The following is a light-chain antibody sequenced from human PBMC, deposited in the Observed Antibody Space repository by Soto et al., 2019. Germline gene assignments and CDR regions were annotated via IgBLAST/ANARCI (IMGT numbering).Light chain of an antibody. J-gene: IGLJ2*01. Sequence: QSALTQPPSVSGSPGQSVTISCTGTSSDVAYYNRVSWYQQPPGTAPKLMIYEVRNRPSGVPDRFSGSKSGNTASLTISGLQAEDEADYYCTSFTDTTTVVFGGGTKVTVL. V-gene: IGLV2-18*02. CDR3: TSFTDTTTVV. CDR1: SSDVAYYNR. CDR2: EVR.